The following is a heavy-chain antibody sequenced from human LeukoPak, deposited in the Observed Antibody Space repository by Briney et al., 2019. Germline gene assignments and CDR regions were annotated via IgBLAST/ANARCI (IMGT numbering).Heavy chain of an antibody. CDR3: ARDKEEMTTGWFDP. CDR1: GYTFTSYG. V-gene: IGHV1-18*01. CDR2: ISAYSGNT. J-gene: IGHJ5*02. Sequence: GASVKVSCKASGYTFTSYGISWVRQAPGQGLEWMGWISAYSGNTNYAQKLQGRVTMTTDTSTSTAYMELRSLRSDDTAVYYCARDKEEMTTGWFDPWGQGTLVTVSS. D-gene: IGHD5-24*01.